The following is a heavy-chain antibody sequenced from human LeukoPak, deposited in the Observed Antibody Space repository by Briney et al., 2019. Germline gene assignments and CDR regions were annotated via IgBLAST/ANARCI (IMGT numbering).Heavy chain of an antibody. CDR1: GGSITSSNYY. D-gene: IGHD3-10*01. CDR3: VYYYGSGSVEY. CDR2: FYYSGST. Sequence: PSETLSLTCTVSGGSITSSNYYWGWIRQPPGKGLEWIGSFYYSGSTNYNPSLKSRVTISVDTSKNQFSLNLRSVTAADTAVYYCVYYYGSGSVEYWGQGTLVTVSS. J-gene: IGHJ4*02. V-gene: IGHV4-39*01.